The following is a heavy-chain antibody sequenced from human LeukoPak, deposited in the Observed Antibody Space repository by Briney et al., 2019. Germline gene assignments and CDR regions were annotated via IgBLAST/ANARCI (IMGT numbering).Heavy chain of an antibody. Sequence: PSETLSLTCAVSGGSFSGYYWSWIRQPPGKGLEWIGEINHSGSTNYNPSLKSRVTISVDTSKNQFSLKLSSVSAADTAVYYCAILIWSGYYRPDYFDYWGQGTLVTVSS. CDR2: INHSGST. CDR1: GGSFSGYY. V-gene: IGHV4-34*01. CDR3: AILIWSGYYRPDYFDY. J-gene: IGHJ4*02. D-gene: IGHD3-3*01.